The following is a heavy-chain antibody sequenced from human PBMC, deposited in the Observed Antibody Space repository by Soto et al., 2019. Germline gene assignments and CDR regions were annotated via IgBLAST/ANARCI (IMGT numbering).Heavy chain of an antibody. CDR3: QPYDFCSGYWTRGFDP. Sequence: VGSLRLSCSASGFTFSNAWMNWVRQAPGKGLEWVGRIKSKTDGGTTDYAAPVKGRFTISRDDSKNTLYLQMNSLKTEDTAVYYCQPYDFCSGYWTRGFDPWGQGNLVTVS. D-gene: IGHD3-3*01. CDR1: GFTFSNAW. V-gene: IGHV3-15*07. CDR2: IKSKTDGGTT. J-gene: IGHJ5*02.